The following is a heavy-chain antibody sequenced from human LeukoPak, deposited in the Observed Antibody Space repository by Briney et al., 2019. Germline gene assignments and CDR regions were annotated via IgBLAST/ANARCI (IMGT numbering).Heavy chain of an antibody. V-gene: IGHV1-2*02. CDR2: INPNSGGT. D-gene: IGHD6-13*01. CDR1: GYTFTGYY. Sequence: ASVKVSCKASGYTFTGYYMHWVRQAPGQGLEWMGWINPNSGGTNYAQKFQGRVTMTRNTSISTAYMELSSLRSEDTAVYYCARVYSSSWYDPSPDDYWGQGTLVTVSS. CDR3: ARVYSSSWYDPSPDDY. J-gene: IGHJ4*02.